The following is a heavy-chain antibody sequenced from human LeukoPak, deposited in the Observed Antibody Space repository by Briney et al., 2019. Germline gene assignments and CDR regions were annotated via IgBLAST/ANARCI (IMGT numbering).Heavy chain of an antibody. D-gene: IGHD6-13*01. CDR1: GFTFSNYV. V-gene: IGHV3-23*01. Sequence: RSGGSLRPSCAASGFTFSNYVMSWVRQAPGKGLEWVSAISGSGGSTYYADSVKGRFTISRDNSKNTLYLQMNSLRAEDTAVYYCAKSGQLKSKIAAVKDAFDIWGQGTMVTVSS. CDR2: ISGSGGST. CDR3: AKSGQLKSKIAAVKDAFDI. J-gene: IGHJ3*02.